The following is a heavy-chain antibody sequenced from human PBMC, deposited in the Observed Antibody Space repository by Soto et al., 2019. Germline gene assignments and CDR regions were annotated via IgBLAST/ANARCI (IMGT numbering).Heavy chain of an antibody. J-gene: IGHJ4*02. Sequence: SETLSLTCTVSGGSVSSGSYYWSWIRQPPGKGLEWIGYIYYSGSTNYNPSLKSRVTISVDTSKNQFSLKLSSVTAAYTVVYYCARDSRLGFPDYWGQGTLVTVSS. CDR1: GGSVSSGSYY. D-gene: IGHD3-16*01. V-gene: IGHV4-61*01. CDR2: IYYSGST. CDR3: ARDSRLGFPDY.